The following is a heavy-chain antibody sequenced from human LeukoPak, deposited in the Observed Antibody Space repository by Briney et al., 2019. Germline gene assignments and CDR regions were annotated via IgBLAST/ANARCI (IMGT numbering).Heavy chain of an antibody. CDR2: ISGSGGST. CDR3: VREGYYDSSGYLGVFDY. V-gene: IGHV3-23*01. Sequence: GGSLRLSCAASGFTFSSYAMNWVRQAPGKGLEWVSAISGSGGSTYYADSVKGRFTISRDNAKNSVYLQMKSLRAEDTAVYYCVREGYYDSSGYLGVFDYWGQGTLVTVSS. D-gene: IGHD3-22*01. J-gene: IGHJ4*02. CDR1: GFTFSSYA.